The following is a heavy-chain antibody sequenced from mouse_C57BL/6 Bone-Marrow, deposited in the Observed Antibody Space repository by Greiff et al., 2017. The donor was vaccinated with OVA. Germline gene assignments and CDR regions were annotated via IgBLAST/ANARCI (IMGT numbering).Heavy chain of an antibody. Sequence: EVKLVESGGGLVKPGGSLKLSCAASGFTFSDYGMHWVRQAPEKGLEWVAYISSGSSTIYYADTVKGRFTLSRDNATNTLFLQMSSLRSEDTAMYYCARQFFAYWGQGTLVTVSA. J-gene: IGHJ3*01. CDR1: GFTFSDYG. V-gene: IGHV5-17*01. CDR3: ARQFFAY. CDR2: ISSGSSTI.